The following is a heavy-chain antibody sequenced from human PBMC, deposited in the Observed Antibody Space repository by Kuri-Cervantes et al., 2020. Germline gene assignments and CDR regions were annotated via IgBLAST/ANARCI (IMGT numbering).Heavy chain of an antibody. D-gene: IGHD3-22*01. CDR2: INHSGST. CDR1: GGSFSGYY. V-gene: IGHV4-34*01. CDR3: ARGAETMIDY. Sequence: SETLSLTCAVYGGSFSGYYWSWIRQPPGKGLEWIGEINHSGSTNYNPSLKSRVTISVDTSKNQFSLKLSSVTAADTAVYYCARGAETMIDYWGQGTLVTVSS. J-gene: IGHJ4*02.